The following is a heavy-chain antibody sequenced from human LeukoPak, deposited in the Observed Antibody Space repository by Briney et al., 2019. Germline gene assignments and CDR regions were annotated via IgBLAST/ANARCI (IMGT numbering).Heavy chain of an antibody. CDR1: GYTFTSYA. D-gene: IGHD7-27*01. Sequence: ASVKVSCKASGYTFTSYAMNWVRQAPGQGLEWMGIIYPGDSDTRYSPSFQGQVTISADKSISTAYLQWSSLKASDTAMYYCARLGNYYYYYMDVWGKGTTVTVSS. CDR3: ARLGNYYYYYMDV. CDR2: IYPGDSDT. J-gene: IGHJ6*03. V-gene: IGHV5-51*01.